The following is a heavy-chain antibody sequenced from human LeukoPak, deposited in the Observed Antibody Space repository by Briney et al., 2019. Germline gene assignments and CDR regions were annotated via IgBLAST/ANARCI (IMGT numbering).Heavy chain of an antibody. Sequence: GGSLRLACAASGFTFSSYAMSWVRQAPGKGLEWVSAISGRGGSTYYADSVEGRFTISRDNSKNTLYLKMNSLRAEDTAVYYCAKDAPVNIVVVPAANSWGHGTLVTVSS. J-gene: IGHJ4*01. CDR3: AKDAPVNIVVVPAANS. D-gene: IGHD2-2*01. CDR2: ISGRGGST. CDR1: GFTFSSYA. V-gene: IGHV3-23*01.